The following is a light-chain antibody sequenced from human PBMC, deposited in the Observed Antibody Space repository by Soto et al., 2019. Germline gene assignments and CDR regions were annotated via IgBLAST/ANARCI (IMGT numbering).Light chain of an antibody. J-gene: IGKJ1*01. CDR1: QSISSW. CDR3: QQYNSYSPSWT. CDR2: AAS. Sequence: DIQMTQSPSTLSASVGDRVIITCRASQSISSWLAWYQQKPGKAPKLLIYAASSLQSGVPSRFSGSGSGTEFTLTISSLQPDDFATYYCQQYNSYSPSWTFGQGTKVDIK. V-gene: IGKV1-5*01.